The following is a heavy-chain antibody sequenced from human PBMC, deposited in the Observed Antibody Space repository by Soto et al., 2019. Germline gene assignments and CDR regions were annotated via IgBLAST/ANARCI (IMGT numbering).Heavy chain of an antibody. V-gene: IGHV4-4*02. Sequence: QVQLQESGPGLVKPSGTLSLTCAVSGGSISSSNWWSWVRQPPGKGLEWIGEIYHSGSTNYNPSLKRRVTISVDKSKNQFSLKLSSVTAADTAVYYCARDKRYGVRGVISGRHGMDVWGQGTTVTVSS. CDR1: GGSISSSNW. CDR2: IYHSGST. D-gene: IGHD3-10*01. CDR3: ARDKRYGVRGVISGRHGMDV. J-gene: IGHJ6*02.